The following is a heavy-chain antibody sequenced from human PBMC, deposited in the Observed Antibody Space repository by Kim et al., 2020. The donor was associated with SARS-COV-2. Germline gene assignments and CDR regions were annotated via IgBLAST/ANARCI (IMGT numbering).Heavy chain of an antibody. J-gene: IGHJ4*02. D-gene: IGHD6-13*01. Sequence: ASVKVSCKASGYTFTGYYMHWVRQAPGQGLEWMGWINPNSGGTNYAQKFQGRVTMTRDTSISTAYMELSRLRSDDTAVYYCARDRGRGAAAGRGLDYWGQGTLVTVSS. V-gene: IGHV1-2*02. CDR2: INPNSGGT. CDR1: GYTFTGYY. CDR3: ARDRGRGAAAGRGLDY.